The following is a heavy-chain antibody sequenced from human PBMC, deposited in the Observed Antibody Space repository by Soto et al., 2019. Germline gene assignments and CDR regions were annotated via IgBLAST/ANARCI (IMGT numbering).Heavy chain of an antibody. CDR2: MSNDGGKK. CDR3: AKDQGSQVNWFDP. V-gene: IGHV3-30*18. J-gene: IGHJ5*02. CDR1: GFTFTIYG. Sequence: PGGSLRLSCAASGFTFTIYGMHWVRQAPGKGLEWVAFMSNDGGKKYYGDSVKGRFTISRDNSKNTLYLQMNSLRAEDTAVYHCAKDQGSQVNWFDPWGQGTLVTVSS.